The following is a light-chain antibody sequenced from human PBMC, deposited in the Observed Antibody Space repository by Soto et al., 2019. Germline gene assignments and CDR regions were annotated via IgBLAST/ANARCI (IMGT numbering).Light chain of an antibody. V-gene: IGKV2-30*01. CDR1: QSFVNSDGNTY. CDR3: MQGTHWPWT. CDR2: RVS. J-gene: IGKJ1*01. Sequence: VVLNQTPLSLPLRSGQPVSISYWSCQSFVNSDGNTYLHWFQQRPGQSPRRLMYRVSNRDSGVPDRFSGSGSGTDFTLRFSRVEAEDVGVYYCMQGTHWPWTFGQATKV.